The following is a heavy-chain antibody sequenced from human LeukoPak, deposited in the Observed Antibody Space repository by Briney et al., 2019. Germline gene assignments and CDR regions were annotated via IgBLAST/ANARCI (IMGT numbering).Heavy chain of an antibody. CDR3: ARPGITAFDI. V-gene: IGHV3-48*01. J-gene: IGHJ3*02. Sequence: PGGSLRLSCVASGFTLSSHKINWVRQAPGKGLEWVSHISSSGSITYYGDSVKGRITISRDNAKNSVSLYMNSLRAEDSAVYYCARPGITAFDIWGQGTMVTVSS. CDR1: GFTLSSHK. D-gene: IGHD3-10*01. CDR2: ISSSGSIT.